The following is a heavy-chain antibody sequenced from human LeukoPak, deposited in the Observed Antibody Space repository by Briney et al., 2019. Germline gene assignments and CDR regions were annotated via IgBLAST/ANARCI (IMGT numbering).Heavy chain of an antibody. CDR3: AKGEAVVVAATADY. D-gene: IGHD2-15*01. V-gene: IGHV3-30*02. CDR1: GFTFSSYG. J-gene: IGHJ4*02. Sequence: GGSLRLSCAASGFTFSSYGMHWVRQAPGKGLEGVAFIRYDGSNKYYADSVKGRFTISRDNSKNTLYLQMNSLRAEDTAVYYCAKGEAVVVAATADYWGQGTLVTVSS. CDR2: IRYDGSNK.